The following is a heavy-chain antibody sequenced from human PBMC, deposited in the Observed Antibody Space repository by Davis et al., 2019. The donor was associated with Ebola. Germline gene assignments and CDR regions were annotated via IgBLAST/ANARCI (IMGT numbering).Heavy chain of an antibody. CDR2: ISSSSSYI. CDR3: ARATGQQLAYGLAV. CDR1: GFTFSVYS. J-gene: IGHJ6*02. V-gene: IGHV3-21*01. D-gene: IGHD6-13*01. Sequence: GESLKISCAASGFTFSVYSMNWVRQAPGKGLEWVSSISSSSSYIYYADSVKGRFTISRDNAKNSLYLQMNSLRAEDTAVYYCARATGQQLAYGLAVRGQGTTVTVSS.